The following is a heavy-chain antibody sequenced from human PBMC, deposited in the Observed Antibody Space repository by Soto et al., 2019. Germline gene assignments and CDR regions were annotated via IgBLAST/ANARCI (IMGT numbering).Heavy chain of an antibody. J-gene: IGHJ3*02. CDR1: GGSISSYY. Sequence: PSETLSLTCTVSGGSISSYYWSWIRQPPGKGLEWIGYIYYSGSTNYNPSLKSRVTIPVDTSKNQFSLKLSSVTAADTAVYYCARIIGEYDAFDIWGLGTMVTVSS. V-gene: IGHV4-59*01. CDR2: IYYSGST. CDR3: ARIIGEYDAFDI. D-gene: IGHD7-27*01.